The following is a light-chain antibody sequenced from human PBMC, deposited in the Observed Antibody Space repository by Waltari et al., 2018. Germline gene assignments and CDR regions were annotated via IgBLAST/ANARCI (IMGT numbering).Light chain of an antibody. CDR3: QQYDGFWT. V-gene: IGKV1-5*03. CDR1: QSISDW. CDR2: KAS. Sequence: DIQMTQSPSTLSASVGDRVTITCRASQSISDWLAWYQQKPGKAPKLLIYKASSLQSGVPSRFSGSGSGTEFTLTISSLQPDDFATYYCQQYDGFWTFGQGTKVDIK. J-gene: IGKJ1*01.